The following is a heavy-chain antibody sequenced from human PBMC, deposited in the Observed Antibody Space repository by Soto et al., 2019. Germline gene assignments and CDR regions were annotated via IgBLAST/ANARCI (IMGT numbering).Heavy chain of an antibody. CDR2: ISAYNGNT. V-gene: IGHV1-18*01. CDR3: ARDSPPVDY. J-gene: IGHJ4*02. CDR1: GYTFTSYG. Sequence: QVQLVQSGAEVKKPGASVKVSCKASGYTFTSYGISWVRQAPGQGLAWMGWISAYNGNTKYVQKLQGRVTVTTDTSTSTTYMETRSLRSDGTAVYDCARDSPPVDYWGQGTLVTVSS.